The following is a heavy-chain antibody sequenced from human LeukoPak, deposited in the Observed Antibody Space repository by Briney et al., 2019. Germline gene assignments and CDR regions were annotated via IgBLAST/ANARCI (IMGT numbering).Heavy chain of an antibody. CDR2: IYYSGRT. D-gene: IGHD3-22*01. J-gene: IGHJ1*01. V-gene: IGHV4-39*01. CDR1: GDSVSRSDSY. Sequence: ASETLSRNGSVSGDSVSRSDSYWDWIRQPPGKGLEWIGTIYYSGRTYYSPSLRSRVTMSVDPSNNQFSLTLRSVTAADTALYYCARRRYFDGSGYLEWGQGTLLSVSS. CDR3: ARRRYFDGSGYLE.